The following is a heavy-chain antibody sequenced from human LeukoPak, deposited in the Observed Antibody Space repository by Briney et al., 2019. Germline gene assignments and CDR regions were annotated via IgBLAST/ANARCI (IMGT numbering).Heavy chain of an antibody. CDR3: AKDRSRAFDY. CDR2: ILYDGSNK. V-gene: IGHV3-30*18. J-gene: IGHJ4*02. CDR1: GFTFSSYG. Sequence: GGSLRLSCAASGFTFSSYGMHWVRQAPGKGLEWVAVILYDGSNKYYADSVKGRFTISRDNSKNTLYLQMNSLRAEDTAVYYCAKDRSRAFDYWGQGTLVTVSS.